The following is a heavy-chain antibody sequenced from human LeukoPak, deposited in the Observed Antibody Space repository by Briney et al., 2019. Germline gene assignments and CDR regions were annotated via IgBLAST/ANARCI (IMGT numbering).Heavy chain of an antibody. CDR1: GFTFSSYG. CDR3: TAGLGLTNDDS. Sequence: GGSLRLSCAASGFTFSSYGMSWVRQAPGKGLEWIGRIKENAVGGAIDYAAPVQGRFTISRDDSRNTVYLDMNSLKTEDTAVYYCTAGLGLTNDDSWGQGTLVTVSS. D-gene: IGHD2-8*01. CDR2: IKENAVGGAI. J-gene: IGHJ4*02. V-gene: IGHV3-15*01.